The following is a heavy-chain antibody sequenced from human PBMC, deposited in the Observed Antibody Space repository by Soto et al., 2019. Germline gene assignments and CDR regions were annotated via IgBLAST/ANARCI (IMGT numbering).Heavy chain of an antibody. V-gene: IGHV3-15*07. CDR2: IKRKIEGEAT. Sequence: EVQLVESGGGLVKPGGSLRLSCAGSGFSFSNAWMNWVRQAPGKGLEWVGRIKRKIEGEATDYAAPVTGRFTVSRDDSKSALCLHMNSLKGDDTAVYYCTTGSVEGVWGPGTTVTVSS. D-gene: IGHD2-15*01. J-gene: IGHJ6*02. CDR1: GFSFSNAW. CDR3: TTGSVEGV.